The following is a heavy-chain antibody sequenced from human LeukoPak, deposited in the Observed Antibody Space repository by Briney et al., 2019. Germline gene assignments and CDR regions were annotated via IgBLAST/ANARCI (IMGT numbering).Heavy chain of an antibody. CDR2: IYYSGST. V-gene: IGHV4-59*05. CDR1: GGSISSYY. J-gene: IGHJ4*02. D-gene: IGHD6-19*01. CDR3: ARLSAVGSSGWYTRDY. Sequence: SETLSLTCTVSGGSISSYYWSWIRQPPGKGLEWIGRIYYSGSTYYNPSLKSRVTISVDTSKNQSSLKLSSVTAADTAVYYCARLSAVGSSGWYTRDYWGQGTLVTVSS.